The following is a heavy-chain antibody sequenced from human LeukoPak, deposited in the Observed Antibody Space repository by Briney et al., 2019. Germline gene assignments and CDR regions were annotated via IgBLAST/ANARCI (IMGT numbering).Heavy chain of an antibody. CDR2: ISYDGSNK. Sequence: SGGSLRLSCAASGFTFSNYGLHWVRQAPGKGLEWVAFISYDGSNKYYADSVKGRFTISRDNSKNTLYLQMNSLRAEDTAVYYCARLSCSSTSCYHGDAFDIWGQGTMVAVSS. D-gene: IGHD2-2*01. V-gene: IGHV3-30*03. CDR3: ARLSCSSTSCYHGDAFDI. J-gene: IGHJ3*02. CDR1: GFTFSNYG.